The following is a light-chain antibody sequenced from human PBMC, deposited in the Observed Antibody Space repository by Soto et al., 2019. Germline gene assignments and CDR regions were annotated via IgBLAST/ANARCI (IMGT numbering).Light chain of an antibody. Sequence: DLQMTQSPSTLSASVGDRVTITCRASQSISSWLAWYQQKPGKAPKLLIYKASSLESGVPSRFSGSGSGTEFTLTISSLQPDDFATYYCQQYNSYPTFGGGTKVEIK. CDR1: QSISSW. J-gene: IGKJ4*01. CDR2: KAS. V-gene: IGKV1-5*03. CDR3: QQYNSYPT.